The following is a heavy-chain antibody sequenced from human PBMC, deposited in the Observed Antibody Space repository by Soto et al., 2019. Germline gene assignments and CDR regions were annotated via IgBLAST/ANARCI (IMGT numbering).Heavy chain of an antibody. CDR1: GFTFSSYG. Sequence: GGSLRLSCAASGFTFSSYGMHWVRQAPGKGLEWVAVIWYDVSNKYYADSVKGRFTISRDNSKNTLYLQMNSLRAEDTAVYYCAREYCSSTSCYTRYYYYGMDAWGQGTTVTVSS. J-gene: IGHJ6*02. V-gene: IGHV3-33*01. CDR2: IWYDVSNK. D-gene: IGHD2-2*02. CDR3: AREYCSSTSCYTRYYYYGMDA.